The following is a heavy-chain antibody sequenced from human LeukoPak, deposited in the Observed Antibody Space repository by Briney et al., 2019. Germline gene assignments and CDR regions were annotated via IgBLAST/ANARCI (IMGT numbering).Heavy chain of an antibody. CDR1: GYTFTSYG. J-gene: IGHJ4*02. Sequence: ASVKVSCKASGYTFTSYGISWVRQAPGQGLEWMGWISAYNGNTNYAQKLQGRVTMTTDTSTSTAYMELRSLRSVDTAVYYCARDSARYYYDSSGYYLVYFDYWGQGTLVTVSS. CDR2: ISAYNGNT. D-gene: IGHD3-22*01. V-gene: IGHV1-18*01. CDR3: ARDSARYYYDSSGYYLVYFDY.